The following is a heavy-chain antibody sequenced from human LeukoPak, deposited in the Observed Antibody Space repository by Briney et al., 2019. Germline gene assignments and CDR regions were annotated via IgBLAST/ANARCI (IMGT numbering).Heavy chain of an antibody. Sequence: GGSLRLSCAASGFTFSSYAMSWVRQAPGKGLEWVSAISGSGGSTYYADSVKGRFTISRDNSKNTLYLQMNSLRAEDTAVYYCAKDGTIFGVVITYYYYMDVWGKGTTVTVSS. CDR3: AKDGTIFGVVITYYYYMDV. V-gene: IGHV3-23*01. CDR1: GFTFSSYA. CDR2: ISGSGGST. J-gene: IGHJ6*03. D-gene: IGHD3-3*01.